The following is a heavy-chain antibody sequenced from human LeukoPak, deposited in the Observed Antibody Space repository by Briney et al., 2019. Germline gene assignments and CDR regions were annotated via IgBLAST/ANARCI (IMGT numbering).Heavy chain of an antibody. J-gene: IGHJ5*02. D-gene: IGHD3-3*01. CDR3: ATFTHRRDSGLQVTIFGPTGFDP. Sequence: ASVKVSCEVSGYTLTELSMHWVRQAPGKGLEWMGGFDPEDGETIYAQKFQGRVTMTEDTSTDTAYMELSSLRSEDTAVYYCATFTHRRDSGLQVTIFGPTGFDPWGQGALVTVSS. V-gene: IGHV1-24*01. CDR1: GYTLTELS. CDR2: FDPEDGET.